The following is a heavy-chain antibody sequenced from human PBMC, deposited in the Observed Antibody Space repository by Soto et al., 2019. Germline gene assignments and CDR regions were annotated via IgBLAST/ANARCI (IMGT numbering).Heavy chain of an antibody. Sequence: GGSLRLSCAASGFTFSSYGMHWVRQAPGKGLEWVAVISYDGSNKYYADSVKGRFTISRDNSKNTLYLQMNSLRAEDTAVYYCAKDRGYSSGWYSPPETDYWGQGTLVTVSS. J-gene: IGHJ4*02. D-gene: IGHD6-19*01. CDR3: AKDRGYSSGWYSPPETDY. V-gene: IGHV3-30*18. CDR1: GFTFSSYG. CDR2: ISYDGSNK.